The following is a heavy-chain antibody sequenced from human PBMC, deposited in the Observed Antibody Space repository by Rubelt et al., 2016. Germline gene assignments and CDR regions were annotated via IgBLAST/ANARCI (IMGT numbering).Heavy chain of an antibody. D-gene: IGHD6-19*01. J-gene: IGHJ2*01. CDR1: GYTFTGYY. CDR2: INPNSGGT. Sequence: GTGVKKPGASVKVSCKASGYTFTGYYMHWVRQAPGQGLEWMGWINPNSGGTNYAQKFQGRVTMTRDTSISTAYMELSRLRSDERAVYYCARDPGSSGWIVNWYFDLWGRGTLVTVSS. CDR3: ARDPGSSGWIVNWYFDL. V-gene: IGHV1-2*02.